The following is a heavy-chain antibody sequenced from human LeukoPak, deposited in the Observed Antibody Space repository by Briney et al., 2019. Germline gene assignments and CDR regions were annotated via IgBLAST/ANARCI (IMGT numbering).Heavy chain of an antibody. CDR2: IYYSGST. V-gene: IGHV4-39*07. Sequence: PSETLSLTCTVSGGSISSSSYYWGWIRQPPGKGLEWIGSIYYSGSTYYNPSLKSRVTMSVDTSKNQFSLRLSSVTAADTAVYYCGSSSGLRGDYWGQGTLVTVSS. D-gene: IGHD5-12*01. CDR3: GSSSGLRGDY. J-gene: IGHJ4*02. CDR1: GGSISSSSYY.